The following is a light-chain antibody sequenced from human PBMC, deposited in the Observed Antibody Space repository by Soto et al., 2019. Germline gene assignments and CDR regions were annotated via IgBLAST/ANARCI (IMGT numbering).Light chain of an antibody. J-gene: IGLJ2*01. Sequence: QSALTQPASVSGSPGQSITISCTGTSSDIGRYNYVSWYQHSPGKAPKLIIYDVSDRPSGVSNRFSGSKSGTTASLTISGLQAADEADYYCGSYTSSDTMIFGGGTKLTVL. CDR1: SSDIGRYNY. CDR3: GSYTSSDTMI. V-gene: IGLV2-14*03. CDR2: DVS.